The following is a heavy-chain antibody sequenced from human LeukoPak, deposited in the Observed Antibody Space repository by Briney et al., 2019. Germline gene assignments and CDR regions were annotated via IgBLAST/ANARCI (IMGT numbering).Heavy chain of an antibody. CDR2: IYSGGST. Sequence: GGSLRLSCAASGFTVSSNYMSWVRQAPGKGLEWASVIYSGGSTYYADSVKGRFTISRDNSKNTLYLQMNSLRAEDTAVYYCTRDQTPYYWGQGTLVTVSS. CDR1: GFTVSSNY. CDR3: TRDQTPYY. J-gene: IGHJ4*02. V-gene: IGHV3-66*01.